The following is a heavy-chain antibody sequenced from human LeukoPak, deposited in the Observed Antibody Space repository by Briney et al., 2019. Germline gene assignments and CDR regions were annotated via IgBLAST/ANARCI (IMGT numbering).Heavy chain of an antibody. J-gene: IGHJ4*02. CDR1: GGSISTYH. Sequence: SESLSLTCTVSGGSISTYHWNWIRKSPEKGLEWIGYMQSTGNSNYNPSLKSRVTMSVDMSRNQIVLNLSSVTPADTAVYFCARDKQHSYGRYFDHWGQGILVTVFS. CDR3: ARDKQHSYGRYFDH. CDR2: MQSTGNS. D-gene: IGHD5-18*01. V-gene: IGHV4-59*01.